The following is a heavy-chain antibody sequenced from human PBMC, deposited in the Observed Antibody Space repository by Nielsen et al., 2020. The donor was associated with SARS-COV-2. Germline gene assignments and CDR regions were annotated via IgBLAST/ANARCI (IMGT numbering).Heavy chain of an antibody. J-gene: IGHJ3*02. CDR3: ARDRGYCSGGSCYPDAFDI. CDR1: GFTFSDYY. Sequence: GESLKISCAASGFTFSDYYMSWIRQAPGKGLEWVSYISSSGSTIYYADSVKGRFTISRDNAKNSLYLQMNSLRAEDTAVYYCARDRGYCSGGSCYPDAFDIWGQGTMVTVSS. CDR2: ISSSGSTI. D-gene: IGHD2-15*01. V-gene: IGHV3-11*04.